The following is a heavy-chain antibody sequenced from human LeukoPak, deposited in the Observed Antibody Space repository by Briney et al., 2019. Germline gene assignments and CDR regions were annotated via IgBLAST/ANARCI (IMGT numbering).Heavy chain of an antibody. J-gene: IGHJ6*03. V-gene: IGHV4-39*07. CDR2: IYYSGST. CDR3: ARVGQQLVVKPTKTDYYYYYMDV. Sequence: PSETLSLTCTVSGGSISSSSYYWGWVRQPPGKGLEWIGSIYYSGSTYYNPSLKSRVTISVDTSKNQFSLKLSSVTAADTAVYYCARVGQQLVVKPTKTDYYYYYMDVWGKGTTVTVSS. CDR1: GGSISSSSYY. D-gene: IGHD6-13*01.